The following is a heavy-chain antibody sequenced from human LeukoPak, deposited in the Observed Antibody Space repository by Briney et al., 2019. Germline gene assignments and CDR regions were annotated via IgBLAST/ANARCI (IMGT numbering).Heavy chain of an antibody. CDR1: GFTFSSYS. V-gene: IGHV3-21*01. J-gene: IGHJ6*02. CDR2: ISSSSSYI. D-gene: IGHD7-27*01. CDR3: ARDPNLTGDRVYYYYGMDV. Sequence: GGSLRLSCAASGFTFSSYSMNWVRQAPGQGLEWVSSISSSSSYIYYADSVKGRFTISRDNAKNSLYLQMNSLRAEDTAVYYCARDPNLTGDRVYYYYGMDVWGQGTTVTVSS.